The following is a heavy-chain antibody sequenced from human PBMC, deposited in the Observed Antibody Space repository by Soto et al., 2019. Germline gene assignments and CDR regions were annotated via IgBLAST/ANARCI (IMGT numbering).Heavy chain of an antibody. V-gene: IGHV3-30*18. D-gene: IGHD6-25*01. CDR2: ISFDGNNK. CDR3: AKDRRPNYYYGMDV. J-gene: IGHJ6*02. CDR1: GFTFSSYG. Sequence: QVQLVESGGGVVQPGRSLRLSCAASGFTFSSYGMHWVRQALGKGLEWVAVISFDGNNKYYADSVKGRFTISRDNSKNTLYLQMNSLRAEDTAVYYCAKDRRPNYYYGMDVWGQGTTVTVSS.